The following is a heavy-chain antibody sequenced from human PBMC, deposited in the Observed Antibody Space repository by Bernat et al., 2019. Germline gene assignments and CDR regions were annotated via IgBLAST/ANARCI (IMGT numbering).Heavy chain of an antibody. CDR3: ARVKDILTGYAPHFDY. D-gene: IGHD3-9*01. J-gene: IGHJ4*02. CDR2: IYYSGST. V-gene: IGHV4-31*03. CDR1: GGSISSGGYY. Sequence: QVQLQESGPGLVKPSQTLSLTCTVSGGSISSGGYYWSWIRQHPGKGLEWIGYIYYSGSTYYNPSLKSRVTISVDTSKNQFSLKLSSVTAADTAVYYCARVKDILTGYAPHFDYWGQGTTVTVSS.